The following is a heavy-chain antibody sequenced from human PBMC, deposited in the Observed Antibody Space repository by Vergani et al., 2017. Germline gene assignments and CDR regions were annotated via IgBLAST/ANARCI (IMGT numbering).Heavy chain of an antibody. Sequence: QVQLVQSGSDLQKPGASVKVSCKASGYTFTSYAMHWVRQAPGQGLEWMGWITTNTGNPTYAQGFTGRFVFSLDTSVSTAYLQIRSLKAEDTAVYYCARDGGFCSSTSCPWYYYGMDVWGQGTTVTVSS. V-gene: IGHV7-4-1*02. D-gene: IGHD2-2*01. CDR3: ARDGGFCSSTSCPWYYYGMDV. CDR2: ITTNTGNP. CDR1: GYTFTSYA. J-gene: IGHJ6*02.